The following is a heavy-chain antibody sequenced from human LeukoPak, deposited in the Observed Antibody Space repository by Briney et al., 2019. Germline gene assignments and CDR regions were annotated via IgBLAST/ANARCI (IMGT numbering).Heavy chain of an antibody. CDR3: AKDHVSVTSDYFDY. Sequence: GGSLRLSCVASGFTFSSHTMSWVRQVPGKGLEWVSAISGSGGSTYYPDSVKGRFTISRDNSKNTLYLQINSLRAEDTAVYYCAKDHVSVTSDYFDYWGQGALVTVSS. CDR2: ISGSGGST. CDR1: GFTFSSHT. J-gene: IGHJ4*02. D-gene: IGHD4-17*01. V-gene: IGHV3-23*01.